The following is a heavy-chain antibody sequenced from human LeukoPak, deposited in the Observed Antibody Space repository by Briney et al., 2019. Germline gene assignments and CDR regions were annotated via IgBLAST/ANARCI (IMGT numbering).Heavy chain of an antibody. D-gene: IGHD4-23*01. Sequence: ASVKVSCKASGYTFTGYYMHWVRQAPGQGLEWMGWINPNSGGTNYAQKFQGRVTMTRDTSISTAYMELSRLRSDDTAVYYCARSPPAMYYGGNPDGGTDFDYWGQGTLVTVSS. CDR3: ARSPPAMYYGGNPDGGTDFDY. V-gene: IGHV1-2*02. J-gene: IGHJ4*02. CDR1: GYTFTGYY. CDR2: INPNSGGT.